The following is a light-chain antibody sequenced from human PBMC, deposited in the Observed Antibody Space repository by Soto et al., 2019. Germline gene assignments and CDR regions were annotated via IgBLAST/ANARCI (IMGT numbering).Light chain of an antibody. CDR3: QQYNNWPFT. CDR2: SAS. J-gene: IGKJ3*01. Sequence: MTQSPSSVSASVGDRVTITCRASQSVSSNLAWYQQKPGQAPRLLIYSASARATGIPARFSGSGSGTEFTLTISSLQSEDFAVYYCQQYNNWPFTFGPGTKVDIK. V-gene: IGKV3-15*01. CDR1: QSVSSN.